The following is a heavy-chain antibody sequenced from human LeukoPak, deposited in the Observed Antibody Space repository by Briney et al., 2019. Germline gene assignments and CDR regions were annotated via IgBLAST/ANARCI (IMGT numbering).Heavy chain of an antibody. D-gene: IGHD3-10*01. CDR2: ISAYNGNT. Sequence: GASVKVSCKASGGTFSSYAISWVRQAPGQGLEWMGWISAYNGNTNYAQKLQGRVTMTTDTSTSTAYMELRSLRSDDTAVYYCARGLRAPDYYYGSGSFEIFDYWGQGTLVTVSS. CDR3: ARGLRAPDYYYGSGSFEIFDY. CDR1: GGTFSSYA. V-gene: IGHV1-18*01. J-gene: IGHJ4*02.